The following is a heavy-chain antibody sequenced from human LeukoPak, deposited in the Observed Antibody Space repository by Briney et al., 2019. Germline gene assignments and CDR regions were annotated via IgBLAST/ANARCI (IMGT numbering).Heavy chain of an antibody. CDR1: GLTVSSNS. V-gene: IGHV3-53*01. J-gene: IGHJ4*02. Sequence: GGSLRLSCTVSGLTVSSNSMSWVRQAPGKGLEWVSFIYSGGNTHYSDSVKGRFTISRDNSKNTLYLQMNSLRAEDTAVYYCAKRGVYYDILTGQFEYWGQGTLVTVSS. CDR3: AKRGVYYDILTGQFEY. D-gene: IGHD3-9*01. CDR2: IYSGGNT.